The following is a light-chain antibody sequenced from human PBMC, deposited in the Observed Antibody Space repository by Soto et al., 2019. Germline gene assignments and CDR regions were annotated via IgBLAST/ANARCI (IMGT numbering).Light chain of an antibody. V-gene: IGKV3-15*01. CDR1: QSVSSN. Sequence: EIVLTQSPATLSLSLGERATLSCRASQSVSSNLAWYQQKPGQGPRLLIYGASTRATGIPSRFSGSGSGTEFTLTINSLQSEDFAVYYCQQYNNWPWTFGQGTKVDIK. CDR2: GAS. CDR3: QQYNNWPWT. J-gene: IGKJ1*01.